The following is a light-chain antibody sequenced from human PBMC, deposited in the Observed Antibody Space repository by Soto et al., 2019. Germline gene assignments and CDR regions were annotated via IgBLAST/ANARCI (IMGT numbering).Light chain of an antibody. CDR2: EVS. J-gene: IGLJ2*01. CDR3: SSYTSSSTVV. V-gene: IGLV2-14*01. Sequence: QSALTQPASVSGSPGQSINSSCTGTSSDVGGYNYVSWYQQHPGKAPKLMIYEVSNRPSGVSNRFSGSKSGNTASLTISGLQAEDEADYSCSSYTSSSTVVFGGGTKVTVL. CDR1: SSDVGGYNY.